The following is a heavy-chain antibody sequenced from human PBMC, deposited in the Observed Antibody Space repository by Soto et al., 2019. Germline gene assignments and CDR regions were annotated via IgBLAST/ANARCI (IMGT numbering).Heavy chain of an antibody. J-gene: IGHJ3*02. CDR3: ARAIRVAANDAFDI. D-gene: IGHD6-19*01. V-gene: IGHV3-74*01. CDR2: VSGDGSST. Sequence: GGSLRLSCAASGFTFSSSWMHWVRQAPGKGLVWVSRVSGDGSSTNYADSVKGRFTISRDNAKNTLYLQVNSLRAEDTAVYYCARAIRVAANDAFDIWGQGTMVTVSS. CDR1: GFTFSSSW.